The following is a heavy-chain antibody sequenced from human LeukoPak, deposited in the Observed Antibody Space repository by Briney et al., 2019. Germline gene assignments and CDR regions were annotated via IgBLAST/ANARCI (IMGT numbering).Heavy chain of an antibody. V-gene: IGHV1-46*01. J-gene: IGHJ4*02. D-gene: IGHD5-18*01. Sequence: ASVKVSCKASGYTFTNYYMHWVRQAPGQGLEWMGIINPSGGSTSYAQKFQGRVTMTRDTSTSTVYMELSSLRSEDTAVYYCARESYGDNDFDYWGQGTLVTVSS. CDR3: ARESYGDNDFDY. CDR1: GYTFTNYY. CDR2: INPSGGST.